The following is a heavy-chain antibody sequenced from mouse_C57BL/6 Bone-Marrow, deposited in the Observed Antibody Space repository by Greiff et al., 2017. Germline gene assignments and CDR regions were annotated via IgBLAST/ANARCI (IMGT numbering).Heavy chain of an antibody. Sequence: QVQLQQSGAELAKPGASVKLSCKASGYTFTSYWMHWVKQRPGQGLEWIGYINPSSGYTKYNQKFKDKATLTAAKSSSTAYMQLSSLTYEDSAVYYCARYYGSSYPAWFAYWGQGTLVTVSA. D-gene: IGHD1-1*01. J-gene: IGHJ3*01. CDR3: ARYYGSSYPAWFAY. CDR2: INPSSGYT. V-gene: IGHV1-7*01. CDR1: GYTFTSYW.